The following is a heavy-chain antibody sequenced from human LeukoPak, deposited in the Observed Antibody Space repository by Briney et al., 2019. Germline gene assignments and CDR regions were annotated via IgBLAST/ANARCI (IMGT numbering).Heavy chain of an antibody. V-gene: IGHV1-18*01. J-gene: IGHJ4*02. CDR1: GYTFTSYG. CDR3: ARDDGTVTTADGFDY. Sequence: GASVKVSCKASGYTFTSYGISWVRQAPGQGLEWMGWISAYNGNTNYAQKLQGRVTMTTDTSTSTAYVELRSLRSDDTAVCYCARDDGTVTTADGFDYWGQGTLVTVSS. CDR2: ISAYNGNT. D-gene: IGHD4-11*01.